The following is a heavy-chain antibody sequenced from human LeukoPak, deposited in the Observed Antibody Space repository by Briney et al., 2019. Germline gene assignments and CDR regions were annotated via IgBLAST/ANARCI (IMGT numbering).Heavy chain of an antibody. D-gene: IGHD6-13*01. CDR3: ARDSAAAAGNFDY. V-gene: IGHV1-2*04. CDR1: GYTFTGYY. J-gene: IGHJ4*02. Sequence: GASVKVSCKASGYTFTGYYMHWVRQAPGQGLEWMGWINPNSGGTNYAQKFQGWVTMTRDTSISTAYMELSRLRSDDTAVYYCARDSAAAAGNFDYWGQGTLVTVSS. CDR2: INPNSGGT.